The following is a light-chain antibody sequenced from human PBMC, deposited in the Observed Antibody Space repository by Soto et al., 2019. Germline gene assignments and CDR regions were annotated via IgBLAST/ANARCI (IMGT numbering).Light chain of an antibody. CDR1: QSASTY. CDR3: QQRTNWPRSS. V-gene: IGKV3-11*01. J-gene: IGKJ4*01. Sequence: EIVLTQSPATLSLSPGERATLSCRASQSASTYVAWYQQKPGQAPRLLIYDASNRATGIPARFSGSGSGTDFTLTISSLEPEDFAVYYCQQRTNWPRSSFGGGTKVDNK. CDR2: DAS.